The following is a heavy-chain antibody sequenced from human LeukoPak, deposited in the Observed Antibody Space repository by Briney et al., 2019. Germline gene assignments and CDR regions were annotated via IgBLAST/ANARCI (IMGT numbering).Heavy chain of an antibody. J-gene: IGHJ4*02. D-gene: IGHD2-2*02. CDR3: ARPNFKYCSSTSCYTPAFDY. CDR2: IIPIFGTA. Sequence: ASVKVSCKASGGTFSSYATSWVRQAPGQELEWMGGIIPIFGTANYAQKFQGRVTITADESTSTAYMELSSLRSEDTAVYYCARPNFKYCSSTSCYTPAFDYWGQGTLVTVSS. CDR1: GGTFSSYA. V-gene: IGHV1-69*13.